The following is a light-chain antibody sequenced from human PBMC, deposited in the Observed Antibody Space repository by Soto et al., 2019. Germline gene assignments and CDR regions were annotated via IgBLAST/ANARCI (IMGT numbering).Light chain of an antibody. CDR1: QSVSSSY. CDR3: QPYGSSRT. J-gene: IGKJ1*01. Sequence: EIVLTQSPGTLSLSPGERATLSCRASQSVSSSYLAWYQQKPGQAPRLLIYGASSRATGIPDRFSGSGSGRDFTLTISRLEPEDVAGYYCQPYGSSRTFGQGTKVEIK. V-gene: IGKV3-20*01. CDR2: GAS.